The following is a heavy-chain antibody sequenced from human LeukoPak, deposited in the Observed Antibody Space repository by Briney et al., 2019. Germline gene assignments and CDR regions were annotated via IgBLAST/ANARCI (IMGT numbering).Heavy chain of an antibody. Sequence: GGSLRLSCAASGFTFSSYGMHWVRQAPGKGLEWVAFIRYDGSNKYYADSVKGRFTISRANSKNPLYLQMNSLRAEDTAVYYCAKDSDGVDTAMVNWGQGTLVTFSS. CDR1: GFTFSSYG. J-gene: IGHJ4*02. V-gene: IGHV3-30*02. CDR3: AKDSDGVDTAMVN. D-gene: IGHD5-18*01. CDR2: IRYDGSNK.